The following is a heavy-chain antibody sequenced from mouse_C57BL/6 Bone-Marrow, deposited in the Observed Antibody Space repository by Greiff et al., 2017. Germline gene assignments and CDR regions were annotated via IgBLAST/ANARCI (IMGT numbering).Heavy chain of an antibody. CDR1: GYAFSSSW. CDR3: ARENNYYGSSPYYFDY. Sequence: QVQLQQSGPELVKPGASVKISCKASGYAFSSSWMNWVKQRPGKGLEWIGRIYPGDGDTNYNGKFKGKATLTADKSSSTAYMQLSSLTSEDSAVYFCARENNYYGSSPYYFDYWGQGTTLTVSS. V-gene: IGHV1-82*01. J-gene: IGHJ2*01. D-gene: IGHD1-1*01. CDR2: IYPGDGDT.